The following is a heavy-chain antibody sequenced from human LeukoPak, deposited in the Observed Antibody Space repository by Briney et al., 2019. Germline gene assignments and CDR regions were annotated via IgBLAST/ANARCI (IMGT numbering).Heavy chain of an antibody. V-gene: IGHV4-4*07. CDR2: ISDSGSI. D-gene: IGHD5-24*01. CDR3: ARDLMAMTDV. Sequence: KPSQTLSLTCKVSADSMSDYDWSWIRQPARKGLEWIGRISDSGSINYNPSLKSRITMSVDTSKKQFSLKLSSVTAADTAVYYCARDLMAMTDVWGKGTTVTVSS. J-gene: IGHJ6*04. CDR1: ADSMSDYD.